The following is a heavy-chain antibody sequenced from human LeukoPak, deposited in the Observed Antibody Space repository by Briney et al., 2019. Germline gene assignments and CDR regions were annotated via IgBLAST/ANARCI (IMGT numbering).Heavy chain of an antibody. Sequence: SETLSLTCTVSGASITSGGYSWTWIRQHPGKGLEWIGYMYYSGSSYYNPSLKSRLTITLDTSKNEFSLKLSSVTAADTAVYYCAIGGTIFGVANWFDPWGQGTLVTVSS. CDR2: MYYSGSS. D-gene: IGHD3-3*02. CDR1: GASITSGGYS. J-gene: IGHJ5*02. CDR3: AIGGTIFGVANWFDP. V-gene: IGHV4-31*03.